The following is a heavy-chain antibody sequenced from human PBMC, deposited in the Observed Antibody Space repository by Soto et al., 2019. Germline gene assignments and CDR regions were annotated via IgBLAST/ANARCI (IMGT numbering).Heavy chain of an antibody. CDR3: ASDSRAPLDPDYSCTSRPRARVDP. CDR1: GYTFTSYG. J-gene: IGHJ5*02. V-gene: IGHV1-18*01. Sequence: QVQLVQSGAEVKKPGASVKVSCKASGYTFTSYGISWVRQAPGQGLEWMGWISAYNGNTNYAQKLQGRVTMTTDTSTSTANREPRSLRGNDTAVYYSASDSRAPLDPDYSCTSRPRARVDPWGQGTLVTVSS. D-gene: IGHD2-2*01. CDR2: ISAYNGNT.